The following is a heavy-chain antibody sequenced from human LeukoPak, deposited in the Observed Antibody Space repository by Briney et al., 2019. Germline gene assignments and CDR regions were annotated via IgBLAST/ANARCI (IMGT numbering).Heavy chain of an antibody. D-gene: IGHD6-13*01. CDR2: ISGSGGST. V-gene: IGHV3-23*01. CDR3: AKDVYSSSWYPPRHFDY. Sequence: HPGGSLRLSCAASGFTFSSYAMSWVRQAPGKGLGWVSAISGSGGSTYYADSVKGRFTISRDNSKNTLYLQMNSLRAEDTAVYYCAKDVYSSSWYPPRHFDYWGQGTLVTVSS. J-gene: IGHJ4*02. CDR1: GFTFSSYA.